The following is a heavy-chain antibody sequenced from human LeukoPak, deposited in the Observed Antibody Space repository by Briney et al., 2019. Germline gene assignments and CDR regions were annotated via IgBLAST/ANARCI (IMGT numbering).Heavy chain of an antibody. CDR2: TYYSGST. CDR3: ARLGYYDSSGYYYGAFDI. V-gene: IGHV4-59*08. D-gene: IGHD3-22*01. Sequence: SETLSLTCTVSGGSISSYYWSWIRQPPGRGLEWIGYTYYSGSTNYNPSLKSRVTISVDTSKNQFSLKLSSVTAADTAVYYCARLGYYDSSGYYYGAFDIWGQGTMVTVSS. CDR1: GGSISSYY. J-gene: IGHJ3*02.